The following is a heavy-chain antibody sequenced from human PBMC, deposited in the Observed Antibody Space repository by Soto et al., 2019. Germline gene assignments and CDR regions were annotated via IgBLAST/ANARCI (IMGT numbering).Heavy chain of an antibody. Sequence: PSETLSLTCTVSGGSISSGGYYWSWIRQHPGKGLEWIGYIYYSGSTYYNPSLKSRVTISVDTSKNQFSLKLSSVTAADTAVYYCASTTYSVVVVAGSQGAFDIWGQGTMVTVSS. D-gene: IGHD2-15*01. CDR2: IYYSGST. CDR1: GGSISSGGYY. V-gene: IGHV4-31*03. J-gene: IGHJ3*02. CDR3: ASTTYSVVVVAGSQGAFDI.